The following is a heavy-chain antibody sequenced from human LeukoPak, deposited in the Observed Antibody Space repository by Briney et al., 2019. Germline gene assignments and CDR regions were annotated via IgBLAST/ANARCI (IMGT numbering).Heavy chain of an antibody. CDR2: ISWDGGST. CDR3: AKDPKGYGSGSSNYMDV. CDR1: GFTFDDYT. V-gene: IGHV3-43*01. Sequence: GGSLRLSCAASGFTFDDYTMHWVRQAPGKGLEWVSLISWDGGSTYYADSVKGRFTISRDNSKNSLYLQMNSLRTEDTALYYCAKDPKGYGSGSSNYMDVWGKGTTVTVSS. J-gene: IGHJ6*03. D-gene: IGHD3-10*01.